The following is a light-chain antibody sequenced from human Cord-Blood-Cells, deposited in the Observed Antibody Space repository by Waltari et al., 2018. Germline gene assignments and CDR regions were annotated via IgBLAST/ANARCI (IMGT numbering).Light chain of an antibody. V-gene: IGLV1-47*01. CDR1: SSNIGSNY. Sequence: QSVLTQPPSASGTPGQRVTISCSGSSSNIGSNYVYWYQQLPVTAPKLLIYRNNQRPSVVPDRFSGSKSGTSASLAISGLRSEDEADYYCAAWDDSLSGYVFGTGTKVTVL. CDR2: RNN. CDR3: AAWDDSLSGYV. J-gene: IGLJ1*01.